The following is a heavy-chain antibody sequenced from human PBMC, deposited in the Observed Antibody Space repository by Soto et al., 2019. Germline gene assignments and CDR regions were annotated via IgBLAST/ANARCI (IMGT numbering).Heavy chain of an antibody. CDR3: AKPAPYCSGCSCYSGATWFDP. CDR1: GFTFSSYA. Sequence: EVQLLESGGGLVQPGGSLRLSCAASGFTFSSYAMSWVRQAPGKGLEWVSAISGSGGSTYYADSVKGRFTISRDNSKNTLYLQMNSLRAEDTAVYYCAKPAPYCSGCSCYSGATWFDPWGQGTLVTVSS. V-gene: IGHV3-23*01. D-gene: IGHD2-15*01. J-gene: IGHJ5*02. CDR2: ISGSGGST.